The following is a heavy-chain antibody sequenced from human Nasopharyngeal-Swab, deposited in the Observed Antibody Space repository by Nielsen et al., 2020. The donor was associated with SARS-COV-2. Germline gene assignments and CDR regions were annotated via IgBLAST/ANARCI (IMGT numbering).Heavy chain of an antibody. CDR3: ARDYKQWLVFDY. V-gene: IGHV4-38-2*02. Sequence: SETLSLTCTVSGGSIRSYYWGWIRQPPGKGLEWIGSIYHSGSTYYNPSLKSRVTISVDTSKNQFSLKLSSVTAADTAVYYCARDYKQWLVFDYWGQGTLVTVSS. CDR2: IYHSGST. J-gene: IGHJ4*02. D-gene: IGHD6-19*01. CDR1: GGSIRSYY.